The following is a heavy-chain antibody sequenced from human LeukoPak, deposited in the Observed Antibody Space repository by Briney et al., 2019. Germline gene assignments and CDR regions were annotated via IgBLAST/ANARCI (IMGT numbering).Heavy chain of an antibody. J-gene: IGHJ6*02. CDR3: ARDLHSSGWSNYYGMDV. CDR1: GYTFTSYG. CDR2: ISAYNGNT. V-gene: IGHV1-18*01. Sequence: ASVKVSCMASGYTFTSYGISWVRQAPGQGLEWMGWISAYNGNTNYAQKLQGRVTMTTGTSTSTAYMELRSLRSDDTAVYYCARDLHSSGWSNYYGMDVWGQGTTVTVSS. D-gene: IGHD6-19*01.